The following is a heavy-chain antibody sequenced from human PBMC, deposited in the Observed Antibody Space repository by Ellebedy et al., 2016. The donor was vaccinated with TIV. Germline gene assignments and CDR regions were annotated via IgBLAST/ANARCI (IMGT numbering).Heavy chain of an antibody. V-gene: IGHV3-30*18. D-gene: IGHD2-15*01. J-gene: IGHJ6*02. CDR1: EFSFSGYG. CDR3: AKDRRLRSGGSCYGMDV. Sequence: GGSLRLSCAASEFSFSGYGMHWVRQAPGKGLEWVAVISYDGSNRYYADSVKGQFTISRDNSKNRLYLQMNSLRAEDTAVYYCAKDRRLRSGGSCYGMDVWGQGTTVTVSS. CDR2: ISYDGSNR.